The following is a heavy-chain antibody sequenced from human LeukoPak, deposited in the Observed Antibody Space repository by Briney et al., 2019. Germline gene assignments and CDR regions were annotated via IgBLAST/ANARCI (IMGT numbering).Heavy chain of an antibody. D-gene: IGHD2-15*01. J-gene: IGHJ6*02. CDR3: ARDPTPRYCSGGSCYTHYGMDV. CDR1: GFTFSSYT. Sequence: GGSLRLSCAASGFTFSSYTMNWVRQAPGKGLEWVSSISSSSSYIYYADSVKGRLTISRDNAKNSLYLQMNSLRAEDTAVYYCARDPTPRYCSGGSCYTHYGMDVWGQGTTVIVSS. CDR2: ISSSSSYI. V-gene: IGHV3-21*01.